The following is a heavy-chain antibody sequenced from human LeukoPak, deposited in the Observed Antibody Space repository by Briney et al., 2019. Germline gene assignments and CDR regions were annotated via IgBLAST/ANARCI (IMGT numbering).Heavy chain of an antibody. CDR1: GYSFTSYW. CDR3: ARPGSSGVGDYFDY. V-gene: IGHV5-51*03. J-gene: IGHJ4*02. Sequence: GESLKISCKGSGYSFTSYWMGWVRQMPGKGLEWMGIIYPCNSDTRYTPSFQGPVTISADKSLSTAYLQWSSLNASDTAMYYCARPGSSGVGDYFDYWGQGSLVTVSS. D-gene: IGHD6-19*01. CDR2: IYPCNSDT.